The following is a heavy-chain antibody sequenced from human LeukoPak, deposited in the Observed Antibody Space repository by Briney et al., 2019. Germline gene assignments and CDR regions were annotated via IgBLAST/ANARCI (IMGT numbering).Heavy chain of an antibody. D-gene: IGHD3-22*01. CDR2: INHSGST. V-gene: IGHV4-34*01. J-gene: IGHJ4*02. CDR3: ARVPVQYYYDSSGYYRRRYYFDY. Sequence: SETLSLTCAVYGGSFSGCYWSWIRQPPGKGREWIGEINHSGSTNYNPSLKSRVTISVDTSKNQFSLKLSSVTAADTAVYYCARVPVQYYYDSSGYYRRRYYFDYWGQGTLVTVSS. CDR1: GGSFSGCY.